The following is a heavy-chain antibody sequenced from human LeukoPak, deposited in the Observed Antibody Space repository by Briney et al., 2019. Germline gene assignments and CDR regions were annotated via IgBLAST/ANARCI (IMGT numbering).Heavy chain of an antibody. CDR2: IHKDGSST. V-gene: IGHV3-74*01. D-gene: IGHD3-10*01. CDR1: GFTFSSKW. CDR3: AREAYGSGNYYSDY. J-gene: IGHJ4*02. Sequence: PGGSLRLPCAASGFTFSSKWMHWVRQAPGKGLVWVSRIHKDGSSTTYADSVKGRFTISRDNAKNTLYLQMNSLRAEDTAMYYCAREAYGSGNYYSDYWGQGALVTVSS.